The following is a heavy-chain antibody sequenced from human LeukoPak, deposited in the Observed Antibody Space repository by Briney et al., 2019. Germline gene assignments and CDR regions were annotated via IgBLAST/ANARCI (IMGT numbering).Heavy chain of an antibody. J-gene: IGHJ4*02. D-gene: IGHD3-22*01. Sequence: GASVKVSCKTSGNTFTDYDISWVRQATGQGLEWMGWMNPNGDNTGYAEKFQGRVTITRTTNTVYMELNSLTSDDTAVYYCAIVAPFLYDASGFYRTGFWGQGPLVIVSS. CDR3: AIVAPFLYDASGFYRTGF. CDR2: MNPNGDNT. V-gene: IGHV1-8*01. CDR1: GNTFTDYD.